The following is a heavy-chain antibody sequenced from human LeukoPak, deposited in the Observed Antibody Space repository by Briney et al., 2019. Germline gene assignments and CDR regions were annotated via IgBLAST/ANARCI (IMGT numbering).Heavy chain of an antibody. Sequence: GVSLTLSCAASGFTFSSYSMNWVRLAPGTGLEWVSSIRIHSSYRYYADSVMRRFTISRDNAKNSLYLQMNSLRAEDTPVYYCARSEDTDMVFSYWGQGALVTVSS. CDR3: ARSEDTDMVFSY. V-gene: IGHV3-21*01. CDR2: IRIHSSYR. J-gene: IGHJ4*02. D-gene: IGHD5-18*01. CDR1: GFTFSSYS.